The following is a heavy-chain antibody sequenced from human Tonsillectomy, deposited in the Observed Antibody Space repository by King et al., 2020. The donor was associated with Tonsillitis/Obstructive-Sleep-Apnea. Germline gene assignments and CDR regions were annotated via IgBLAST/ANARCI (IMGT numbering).Heavy chain of an antibody. Sequence: VQLVESGGGLVQPGGSLRLSCAASGFTFTDRYMDWVRQAPGKGLEWVGRTRSKANSYTTEYAASVKGRFTISRDDSKNSLYLQMNSLKTEDTAVYYCAREGDFWSGYPRGYYMDVWGKGTTVTVSS. CDR2: TRSKANSYTT. CDR3: AREGDFWSGYPRGYYMDV. CDR1: GFTFTDRY. J-gene: IGHJ6*03. D-gene: IGHD3-3*01. V-gene: IGHV3-72*01.